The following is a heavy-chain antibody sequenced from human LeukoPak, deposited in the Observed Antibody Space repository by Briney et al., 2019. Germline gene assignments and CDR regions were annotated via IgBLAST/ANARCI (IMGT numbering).Heavy chain of an antibody. CDR3: ARPSKRDQLLVYYYYGMDV. V-gene: IGHV1-2*02. J-gene: IGHJ6*02. CDR2: INPNSGGT. CDR1: GYTFTGYY. D-gene: IGHD2-2*01. Sequence: ASVKVSCKASGYTFTGYYMHWVRQAPGQGLEWMGWINPNSGGTNYAQKFQGRVTMTRDTSISTAYMELSRLRSDDTAVYYCARPSKRDQLLVYYYYGMDVWGQGTTVTVSS.